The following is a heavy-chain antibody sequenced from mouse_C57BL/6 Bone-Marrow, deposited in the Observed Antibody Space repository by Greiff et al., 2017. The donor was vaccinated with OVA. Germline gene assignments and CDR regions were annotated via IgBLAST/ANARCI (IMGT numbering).Heavy chain of an antibody. CDR3: AREGGGYSPRFAY. D-gene: IGHD1-1*02. J-gene: IGHJ3*01. CDR1: GYAFSSSW. Sequence: QVQLKESGPELVKPGASVKISCKASGYAFSSSWMNWVKQRPGKGLEWIGRIYPGDGDTNYNGKFKGKATLTADKSSSTAYMQLSSLTSEDSAVYFCAREGGGYSPRFAYWGQGTLVTVSA. CDR2: IYPGDGDT. V-gene: IGHV1-82*01.